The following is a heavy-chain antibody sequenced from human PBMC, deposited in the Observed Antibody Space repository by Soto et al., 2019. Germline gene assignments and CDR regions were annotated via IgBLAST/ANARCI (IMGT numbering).Heavy chain of an antibody. CDR2: IKQDGSDK. J-gene: IGHJ6*02. CDR3: ARGNTMDV. V-gene: IGHV3-7*03. CDR1: GFTFSTYW. Sequence: HPGGSLRLSCSASGFTFSTYWMTWVRQAPGKGLESVANIKQDGSDKYYVDSVKGRFTISRDNAKNSLYLQMNSLRVEDTALYYCARGNTMDVWGQGTTVTVSS.